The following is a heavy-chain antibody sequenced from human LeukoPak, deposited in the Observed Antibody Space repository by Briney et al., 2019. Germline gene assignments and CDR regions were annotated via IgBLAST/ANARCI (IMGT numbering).Heavy chain of an antibody. J-gene: IGHJ4*02. V-gene: IGHV4-4*07. D-gene: IGHD3-9*01. Sequence: SETLSLTCTVSGGSISSYYWSWIRQPAGKGLEWIGRIYTSGSTNYNPSLTSRVTMSVDTSKNQFSLKLSSVTAADTAVYYCARTRGEYYDILTGYYQPPAPYYFDYWGQGTLVTVSS. CDR1: GGSISSYY. CDR3: ARTRGEYYDILTGYYQPPAPYYFDY. CDR2: IYTSGST.